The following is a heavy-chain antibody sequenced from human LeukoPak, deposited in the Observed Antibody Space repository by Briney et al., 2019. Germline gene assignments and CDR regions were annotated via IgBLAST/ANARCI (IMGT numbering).Heavy chain of an antibody. Sequence: PSETLSLTCTVSGGSISSYYWSWIRQPPGKGLEWIGYIYYSGSTNYNPSLESRVTISVDTSKNQFSLKLSSVTAADTAVYYCARETMTYGMDVWAKGPRSPSP. CDR1: GGSISSYY. V-gene: IGHV4-59*01. J-gene: IGHJ6*02. D-gene: IGHD3-22*01. CDR3: ARETMTYGMDV. CDR2: IYYSGST.